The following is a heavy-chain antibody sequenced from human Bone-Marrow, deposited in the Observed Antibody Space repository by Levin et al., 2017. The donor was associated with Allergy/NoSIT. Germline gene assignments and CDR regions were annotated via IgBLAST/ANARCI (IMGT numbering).Heavy chain of an antibody. Sequence: ASVKVSCKASGYSFTSHDINWVRQAPGQGLEWMGWMNPSSGSTGYAQKFQDRVTMTRTTSISTAYMELSSLRSEDTAVYYCARGYSPTWYPWFDSWGQGTLVTVSP. V-gene: IGHV1-8*01. D-gene: IGHD6-13*01. CDR1: GYSFTSHD. J-gene: IGHJ5*01. CDR2: MNPSSGST. CDR3: ARGYSPTWYPWFDS.